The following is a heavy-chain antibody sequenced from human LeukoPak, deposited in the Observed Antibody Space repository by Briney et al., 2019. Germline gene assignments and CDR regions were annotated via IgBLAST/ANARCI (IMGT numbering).Heavy chain of an antibody. Sequence: PGGSLRLSCAASGFTFSNYGMHWVRQAPGKGLEWVAVISYDGSNKYYADSVKGRFTIFRDNSKNTLYLQMNSLRAEDTAVYYCASEDYYDSSAYYYRNFQHWGQGTLVTVSS. J-gene: IGHJ1*01. CDR1: GFTFSNYG. D-gene: IGHD3-22*01. V-gene: IGHV3-30*03. CDR3: ASEDYYDSSAYYYRNFQH. CDR2: ISYDGSNK.